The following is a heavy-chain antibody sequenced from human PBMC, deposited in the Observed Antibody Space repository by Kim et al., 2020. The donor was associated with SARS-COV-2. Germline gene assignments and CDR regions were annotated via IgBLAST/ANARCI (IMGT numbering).Heavy chain of an antibody. CDR1: GFTFSSYD. D-gene: IGHD3-10*01. CDR2: IGTAGDT. Sequence: GGSLRLSCAASGFTFSSYDMHWVRQATGKGLEWVSAIGTAGDTYYPGSVKGRFTISRENAKNSLYLQMNSLRAGDTAVYYCARGRDYYGSGSYARFYMDVWGKGTTVTVSS. J-gene: IGHJ6*03. CDR3: ARGRDYYGSGSYARFYMDV. V-gene: IGHV3-13*01.